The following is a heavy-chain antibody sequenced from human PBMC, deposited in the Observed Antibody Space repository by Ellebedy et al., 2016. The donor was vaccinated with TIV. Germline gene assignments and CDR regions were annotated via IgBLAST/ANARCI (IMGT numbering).Heavy chain of an antibody. J-gene: IGHJ4*02. Sequence: ASVKVSCXTSGGTFSSYAITWVRQAPGQGLEWMGQIIPMFGTPNYAQKFQDRVTIIADESTNTIYMELNSLRSEDTAVYFCARGQTHLYSYDTSSYRWGQGTLVTVSS. CDR2: IIPMFGTP. D-gene: IGHD3-22*01. V-gene: IGHV1-69*13. CDR3: ARGQTHLYSYDTSSYR. CDR1: GGTFSSYA.